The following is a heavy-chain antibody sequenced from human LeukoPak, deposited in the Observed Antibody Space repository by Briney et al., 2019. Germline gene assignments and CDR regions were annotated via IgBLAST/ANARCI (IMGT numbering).Heavy chain of an antibody. D-gene: IGHD6-6*01. J-gene: IGHJ6*03. V-gene: IGHV4-61*02. CDR2: IYTSGTT. CDR3: AKWSGSVTARNYYYYMDV. CDR1: GGSVRRGNYY. Sequence: PSETLSLTCTVSGGSVRRGNYYWTWIRQPAGSGLEWIGRIYTSGTTDYNPSLRTRVTISVDASRNQFSLNLSSVTAADTAVYYCAKWSGSVTARNYYYYMDVWGEGTTVTVSS.